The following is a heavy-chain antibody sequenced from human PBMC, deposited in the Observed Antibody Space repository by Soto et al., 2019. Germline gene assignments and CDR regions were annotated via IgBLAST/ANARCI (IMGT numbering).Heavy chain of an antibody. CDR3: ARLPRGDFWSGFYYYMDV. V-gene: IGHV4-39*01. J-gene: IGHJ6*03. Sequence: SETLSLTCTVSGGSISSSSYYWGWIRQPPGKGLEWIGSIYYSGSTYYNPSLKSRVTISVDTSKNQFSLKLSSVTAADTAVYYCARLPRGDFWSGFYYYMDVWGKGTTVTVSS. CDR1: GGSISSSSYY. D-gene: IGHD3-3*01. CDR2: IYYSGST.